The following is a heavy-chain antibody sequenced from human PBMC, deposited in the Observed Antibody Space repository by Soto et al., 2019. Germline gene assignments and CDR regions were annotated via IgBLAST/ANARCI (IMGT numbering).Heavy chain of an antibody. Sequence: SVKVSCKASGGTIGSFAISWLRQAPGQGLEWMGGIIPIFGTANYAQKFQGRVTITADESTSTAYMELGSLRSEDTAVYYCARVRGLGDGGVLASDIVLMVYANYGMDVWGQGTTVTVSS. J-gene: IGHJ6*02. CDR2: IIPIFGTA. V-gene: IGHV1-69*13. D-gene: IGHD2-8*01. CDR3: ARVRGLGDGGVLASDIVLMVYANYGMDV. CDR1: GGTIGSFA.